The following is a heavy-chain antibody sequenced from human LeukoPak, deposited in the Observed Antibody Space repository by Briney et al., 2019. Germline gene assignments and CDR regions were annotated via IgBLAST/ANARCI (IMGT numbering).Heavy chain of an antibody. V-gene: IGHV3-48*01. CDR2: ISGSSSII. CDR3: ASSSVVRSAVLVPPGAFDI. D-gene: IGHD2-21*01. CDR1: GFTFSSYS. J-gene: IGHJ3*02. Sequence: QPGGSLRLSCAASGFTFSSYSMNWVRQAPGKGLEWVSYISGSSSIIYYADSVKGRFTISRDNAKNSLYLQMNSLRAEDTAVYYCASSSVVRSAVLVPPGAFDIWGQGTMVTVSS.